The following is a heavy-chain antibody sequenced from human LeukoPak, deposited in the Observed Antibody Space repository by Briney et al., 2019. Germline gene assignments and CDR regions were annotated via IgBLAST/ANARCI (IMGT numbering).Heavy chain of an antibody. CDR1: GGSISSGDYY. Sequence: PSETLSLTCTVSGGSISSGDYYWSWIRQPPGKGLEWIRYIYYSGSTYYNPSLKSRVTISVDTSKNQFSLKLSSVTAADTAVYYCARDPGLGRYDSSGPYFDYWGQGTLVTVSS. CDR2: IYYSGST. CDR3: ARDPGLGRYDSSGPYFDY. V-gene: IGHV4-30-4*01. D-gene: IGHD3-22*01. J-gene: IGHJ4*02.